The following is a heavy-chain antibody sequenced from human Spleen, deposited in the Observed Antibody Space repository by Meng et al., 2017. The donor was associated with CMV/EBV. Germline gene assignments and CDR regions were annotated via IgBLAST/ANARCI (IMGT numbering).Heavy chain of an antibody. Sequence: QAQLGQAGGELKTPGSSWKVSCKASGGTCRSYAISWVQHAPGQGLEWMGGIIPIFGTANYAQKFQGRVTITADESTSTAYMELSSLRSEDTAVYYCAREIGSYPGPWGQGTLVTVSS. J-gene: IGHJ5*02. CDR2: IIPIFGTA. CDR1: GGTCRSYA. CDR3: AREIGSYPGP. V-gene: IGHV1-69*01. D-gene: IGHD1-26*01.